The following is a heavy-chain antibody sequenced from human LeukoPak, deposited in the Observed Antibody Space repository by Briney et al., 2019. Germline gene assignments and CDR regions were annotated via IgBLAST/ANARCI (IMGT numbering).Heavy chain of an antibody. Sequence: GGSLRLSCAASGFTFSSYSMNWVRQAPGKGLEWVSYISSSSSTIYYADSVKGRFTASRDNAQNSQFLQMNSLRAEDTAVYYCATATRNLAGADYWGQGTLVTVSS. CDR1: GFTFSSYS. V-gene: IGHV3-48*04. CDR2: ISSSSSTI. D-gene: IGHD6-13*01. CDR3: ATATRNLAGADY. J-gene: IGHJ4*02.